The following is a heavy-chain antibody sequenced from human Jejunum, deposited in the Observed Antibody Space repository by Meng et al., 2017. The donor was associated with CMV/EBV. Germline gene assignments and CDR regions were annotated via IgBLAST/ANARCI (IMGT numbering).Heavy chain of an antibody. CDR3: ARDPTRYGSGSYYLDN. V-gene: IGHV3-21*05. CDR2: ISSDSNYI. J-gene: IGHJ1*01. Sequence: FTFSTYSMHWVRQAPGKGLEWVSYISSDSNYIYYGDSVKGRFTVSRDNAKNSLYLQMNSLRAEDTALYYCARDPTRYGSGSYYLDNWGQGTLVTVPS. D-gene: IGHD3-10*01. CDR1: FTFSTYS.